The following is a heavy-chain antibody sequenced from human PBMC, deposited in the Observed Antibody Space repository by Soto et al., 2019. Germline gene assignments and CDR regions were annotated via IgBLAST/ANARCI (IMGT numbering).Heavy chain of an antibody. D-gene: IGHD1-26*01. Sequence: ASVKVSCKASGYTFTSYGISWVRQAPGQGLEWMGWISAYNGNTNYAQKLQGRVTMTTDTSASTAYMELRSLRSDDTAVYYCARDTPVGATTDFDYWGQGTLVTVSS. CDR1: GYTFTSYG. CDR2: ISAYNGNT. V-gene: IGHV1-18*01. CDR3: ARDTPVGATTDFDY. J-gene: IGHJ4*02.